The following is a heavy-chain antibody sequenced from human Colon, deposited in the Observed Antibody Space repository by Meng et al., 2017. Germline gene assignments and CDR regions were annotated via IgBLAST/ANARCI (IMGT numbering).Heavy chain of an antibody. Sequence: LQGAGPGLWKPSQTLSLPCTVSGGSISSGDYYWSWSRQHPGKGLEWIGYFYFSGNTYYNPSLKSRVSISVDTSKNRFSLNLSSVTAADTAVYYCARYFYDSRGVTWFDPWGQGTLVTVSS. CDR2: FYFSGNT. J-gene: IGHJ5*02. CDR3: ARYFYDSRGVTWFDP. D-gene: IGHD3-22*01. CDR1: GGSISSGDYY. V-gene: IGHV4-31*03.